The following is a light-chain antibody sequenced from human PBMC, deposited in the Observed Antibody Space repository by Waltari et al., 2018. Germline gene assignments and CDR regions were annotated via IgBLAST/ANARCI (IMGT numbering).Light chain of an antibody. CDR2: YAS. V-gene: IGKV3-20*01. Sequence: SCRASQSISRFLAWYQQKPGQAPRLLIYYASTRATGIPDRFSGSGSGTDFSLTISRLEPEDIAVYYCQKYGSLPATFGQGTKVEIK. CDR3: QKYGSLPAT. CDR1: QSISRF. J-gene: IGKJ1*01.